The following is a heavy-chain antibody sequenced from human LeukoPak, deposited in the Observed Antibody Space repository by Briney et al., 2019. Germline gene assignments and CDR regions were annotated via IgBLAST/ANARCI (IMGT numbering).Heavy chain of an antibody. J-gene: IGHJ4*02. D-gene: IGHD3-10*01. CDR2: ISNSAGTT. CDR3: AKKLDSATLGASFDY. V-gene: IGHV3-23*01. CDR1: GFTFSSYA. Sequence: GGSLRLSCTASGFTFSSYAMTWVRQAPGKGLEWVSAISNSAGTTYYADSVKGRFTISRDNSKNTLYLQMSSLRAEDTAVYYCAKKLDSATLGASFDYWGQGTLVTVSS.